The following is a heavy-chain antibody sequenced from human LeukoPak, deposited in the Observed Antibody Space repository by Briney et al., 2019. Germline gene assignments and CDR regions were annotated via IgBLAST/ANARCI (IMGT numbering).Heavy chain of an antibody. V-gene: IGHV1-2*02. CDR3: ARDGSKYYYDSSGYLPFDY. CDR2: INPNSGGT. J-gene: IGHJ4*02. D-gene: IGHD3-22*01. CDR1: GYTFTGYY. Sequence: ASVKVSCKASGYTFTGYYMHWVRQAPGQGLEWMGWINPNSGGTNYAQEFQGRVTMTRDTSISTAYMELSRLRSDDTAVYYCARDGSKYYYDSSGYLPFDYWGQGTLVTVSS.